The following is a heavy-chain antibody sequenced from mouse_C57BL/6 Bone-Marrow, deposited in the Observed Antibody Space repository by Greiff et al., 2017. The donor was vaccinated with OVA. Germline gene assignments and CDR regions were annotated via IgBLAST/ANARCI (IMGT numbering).Heavy chain of an antibody. V-gene: IGHV8-8*01. CDR3: ARIITTDWAY. CDR1: GFSLSTFGMG. Sequence: ESGPGILQPSQTLSLTCSFSGFSLSTFGMGVGWIRQPSGKGLEWLAHIWWDDDKYYNPALKSRLTIPKDTSKNQVFLKIANVGTADTATYYCARIITTDWAYWGQGTLVTVSA. J-gene: IGHJ3*01. CDR2: IWWDDDK. D-gene: IGHD1-1*01.